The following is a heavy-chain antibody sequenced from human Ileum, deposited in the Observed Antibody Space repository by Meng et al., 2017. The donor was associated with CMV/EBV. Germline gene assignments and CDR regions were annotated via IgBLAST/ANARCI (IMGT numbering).Heavy chain of an antibody. CDR1: GFTFSSYA. J-gene: IGHJ4*02. CDR2: ISGSGGST. CDR3: GVGYSSSWYFDY. V-gene: IGHV3-23*01. Sequence: CAASGFTFSSYAMSWVRQAPGKGLEWVSAISGSGGSTYYADSVKGRFTISRDNSKNTLYLQMNSLRAEDTAVYYCGVGYSSSWYFDYWGQGTLVTVSS. D-gene: IGHD6-13*01.